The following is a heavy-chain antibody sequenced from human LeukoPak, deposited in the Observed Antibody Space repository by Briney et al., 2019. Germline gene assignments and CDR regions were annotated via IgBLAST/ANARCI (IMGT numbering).Heavy chain of an antibody. CDR3: ARAKRDYYDSSGYYFLDY. CDR1: GGSVSSHDYY. J-gene: IGHJ4*02. Sequence: TLSLTCTFSGGSVSSHDYYWTWIRPPPGKGLEWIGYIYYSGSTNYNPSLKSRVTISVDTSKNQFSLKLSSVTAADTAVYYCARAKRDYYDSSGYYFLDYWGQGTLVTVSS. CDR2: IYYSGST. V-gene: IGHV4-61*08. D-gene: IGHD3-22*01.